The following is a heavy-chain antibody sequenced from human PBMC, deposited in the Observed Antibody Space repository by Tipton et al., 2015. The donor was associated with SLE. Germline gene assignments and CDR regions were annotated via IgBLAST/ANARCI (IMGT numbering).Heavy chain of an antibody. CDR3: ASYDFWSGCNPH. CDR1: GYSISSGYY. J-gene: IGHJ4*02. V-gene: IGHV4-38-2*01. CDR2: IYHSGST. D-gene: IGHD3-3*01. Sequence: LRLSCAVSGYSISSGYYWGWIRQPPGKGLEWIGSIYHSGSTYYNPSLKSRVTISVDTSKNQFSLKLSSVTAADTAVYYCASYDFWSGCNPHWGQGTLVTVSS.